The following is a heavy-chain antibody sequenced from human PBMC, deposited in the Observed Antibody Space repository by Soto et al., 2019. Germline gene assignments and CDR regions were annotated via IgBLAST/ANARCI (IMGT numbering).Heavy chain of an antibody. V-gene: IGHV3-74*01. CDR3: ARGKGGSSDY. Sequence: GGSLRLSCAASGFTFDDYTMHWVRQAPGRGLVWVSRINSDGSSTSYADSVKGRFTISRDNAKNTLYLQMNSLRAEDTAVYYCARGKGGSSDYWGQGTLVTVSS. CDR2: INSDGSST. CDR1: GFTFDDYT. J-gene: IGHJ4*02. D-gene: IGHD3-16*01.